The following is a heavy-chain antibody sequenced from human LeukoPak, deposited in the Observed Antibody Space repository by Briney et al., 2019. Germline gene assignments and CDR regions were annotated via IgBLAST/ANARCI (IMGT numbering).Heavy chain of an antibody. CDR2: ISSSGSTI. J-gene: IGHJ3*02. CDR1: GFTFSDYY. D-gene: IGHD3-3*01. V-gene: IGHV3-11*01. CDR3: AKDISITIFGVVSSHAFDI. Sequence: GGSLRLSCAASGFTFSDYYMSWIRQAPGKGLEWVSYISSSGSTIYYADSVKGRFTISRDNAKNSLYLQMNSLRAEDTALYYCAKDISITIFGVVSSHAFDIWGQGTMVTVSS.